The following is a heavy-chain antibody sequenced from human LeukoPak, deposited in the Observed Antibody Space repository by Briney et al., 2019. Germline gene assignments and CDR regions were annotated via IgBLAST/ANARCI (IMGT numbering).Heavy chain of an antibody. CDR2: ISSSGSNV. Sequence: GGSLRLSCAASGFTFSDYYMSWIRQAPGKGLEWVSYISSSGSNVYYAHSVKGRFTIFRNNAKKSLYLQMNSLRAEDTAVYYCARKGPGSGRSDYWGQGTLVTVSS. V-gene: IGHV3-11*01. CDR1: GFTFSDYY. J-gene: IGHJ4*02. CDR3: ARKGPGSGRSDY. D-gene: IGHD3-10*01.